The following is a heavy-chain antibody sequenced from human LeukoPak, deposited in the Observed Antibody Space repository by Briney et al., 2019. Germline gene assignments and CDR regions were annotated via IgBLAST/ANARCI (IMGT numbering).Heavy chain of an antibody. V-gene: IGHV3-74*01. J-gene: IGHJ5*01. CDR1: GFTFSTYW. D-gene: IGHD2-15*01. CDR2: INSDGSII. Sequence: GGSLRLSCAASGFTFSTYWMHWVRQAPGKGLVWVSRINSDGSIINYADSVKGRFTISRDNAKNTLYLQMNSLRADDTAVYYCARPARYCSGGTCYEFWFDSWGQRTLVTVSS. CDR3: ARPARYCSGGTCYEFWFDS.